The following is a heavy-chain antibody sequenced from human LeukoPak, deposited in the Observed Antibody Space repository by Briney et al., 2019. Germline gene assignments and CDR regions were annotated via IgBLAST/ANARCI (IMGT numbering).Heavy chain of an antibody. V-gene: IGHV1-46*01. D-gene: IGHD6-13*01. CDR1: GYTFTSYY. Sequence: GASVKVSCKASGYTFTSYYMHWVRQAPGQGLEWMGTINPSGDSTSYAQKFQGRVTMTRDTSTSTVYMELSSLRSEDTAVYYCARRIAASYDAFDIWGQGTMVTVSS. J-gene: IGHJ3*02. CDR2: INPSGDST. CDR3: ARRIAASYDAFDI.